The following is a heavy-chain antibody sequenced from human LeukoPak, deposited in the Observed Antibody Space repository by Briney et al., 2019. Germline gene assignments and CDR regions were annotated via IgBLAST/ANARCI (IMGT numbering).Heavy chain of an antibody. CDR2: IKEAGSEK. D-gene: IGHD6-13*01. CDR1: GGSISSGDYY. V-gene: IGHV3-7*04. J-gene: IGHJ4*02. CDR3: ARGGGMRSWYDFDY. Sequence: ETLSLTCTVSGGSISSGDYYWSWVRQAPGKGLEFMANIKEAGSEKYYVDSVKGRFTISRDNDKNSVHLQMNNLRAEDTAVYYCARGGGMRSWYDFDYWGQGTLVTVSS.